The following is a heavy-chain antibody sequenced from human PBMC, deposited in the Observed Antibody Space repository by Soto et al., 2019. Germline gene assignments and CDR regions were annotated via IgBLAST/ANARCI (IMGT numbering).Heavy chain of an antibody. J-gene: IGHJ6*03. D-gene: IGHD3-10*01. V-gene: IGHV5-51*01. CDR1: GYSFPSSW. Sequence: PGESLKISCEASGYSFPSSWIAWVRQMPGKGLEWMGIIYPGDSDTRYSPSFQGHVTFSVDKSINTAYLQWSSLTASDTAIYYCARQVVRGNYYYYMDVWGKGTTVTVSS. CDR3: ARQVVRGNYYYYMDV. CDR2: IYPGDSDT.